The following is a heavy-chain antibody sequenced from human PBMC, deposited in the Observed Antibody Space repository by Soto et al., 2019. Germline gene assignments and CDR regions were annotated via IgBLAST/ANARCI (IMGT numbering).Heavy chain of an antibody. V-gene: IGHV3-30-3*01. CDR3: ARDFKTYYYDSRGYLDY. J-gene: IGHJ4*02. CDR2: ISYDGSNK. Sequence: GGSLILSCAASGFTFSSYAMHWVRQAPGKGLEWVAVISYDGSNKYYADSVKGRFTISRDNSKNTLYLQMKSLRAEDTAVYYCARDFKTYYYDSRGYLDYWGQGTLVTVSS. D-gene: IGHD3-22*01. CDR1: GFTFSSYA.